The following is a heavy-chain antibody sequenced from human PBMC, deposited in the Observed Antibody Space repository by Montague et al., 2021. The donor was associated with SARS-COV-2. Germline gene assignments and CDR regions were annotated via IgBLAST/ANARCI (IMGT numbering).Heavy chain of an antibody. Sequence: SETLSLTCAVYAGSFSTSSLPLTRHPPSTWLEWTGVIHLGGSTYYNPSLKTRVTSSADTSKNQFSLKLTSVAAADTAVYYCARLRDGVVPSPILGVGPYYSYSYMGVWGRGTLVTVFS. J-gene: IGHJ6*03. D-gene: IGHD3-10*01. CDR3: ARLRDGVVPSPILGVGPYYSYSYMGV. V-gene: IGHV4-34*01. CDR2: IHLGGST. CDR1: AGSFSTSS.